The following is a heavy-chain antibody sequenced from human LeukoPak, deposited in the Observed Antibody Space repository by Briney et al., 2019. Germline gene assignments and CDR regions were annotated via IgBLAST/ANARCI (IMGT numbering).Heavy chain of an antibody. Sequence: ASVKVSCKASGYTFTGYYMHWVRQAPGQGLEWMGWINPNSGGTNYAQKFQGRVTMTRDTSISTAYMELSRLRSDDTAVYYCARDPLSSSWYFNYYYYYGVDVWGQGTTVTVSS. D-gene: IGHD6-13*01. CDR1: GYTFTGYY. J-gene: IGHJ6*02. CDR2: INPNSGGT. CDR3: ARDPLSSSWYFNYYYYYGVDV. V-gene: IGHV1-2*02.